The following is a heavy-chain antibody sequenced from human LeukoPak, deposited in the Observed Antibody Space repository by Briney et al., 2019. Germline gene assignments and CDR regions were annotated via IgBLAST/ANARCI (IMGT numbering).Heavy chain of an antibody. Sequence: PGGSLRLSCAGSGFTFSSYAMSWVRQAPGKGLEWVSTISGSGGAGTYYADSVKGRFTVSRVNSRNTLYLPMNSLRAEDTAVYYCVKDRGGSPFYGMDVWGQGTTVTVSS. CDR3: VKDRGGSPFYGMDV. J-gene: IGHJ6*02. V-gene: IGHV3-23*01. CDR1: GFTFSSYA. D-gene: IGHD1-26*01. CDR2: ISGSGGAGT.